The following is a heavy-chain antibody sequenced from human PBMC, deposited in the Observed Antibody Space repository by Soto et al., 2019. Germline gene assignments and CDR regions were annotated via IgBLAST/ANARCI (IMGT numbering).Heavy chain of an antibody. CDR1: GGSISSGGYY. J-gene: IGHJ4*02. Sequence: SETLSLTCTVSGGSISSGGYYWSWIRQHPGKGLEWIGYIYYIGSTYYNPSLKSRVTISVDTSKNQFSLRLTSVTAADTAVYYCARGPGTMAKIDYWGQGTLVTVSS. D-gene: IGHD3-10*01. V-gene: IGHV4-31*03. CDR3: ARGPGTMAKIDY. CDR2: IYYIGST.